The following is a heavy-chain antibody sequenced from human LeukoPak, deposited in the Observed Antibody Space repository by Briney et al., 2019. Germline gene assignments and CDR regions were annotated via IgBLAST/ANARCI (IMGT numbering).Heavy chain of an antibody. J-gene: IGHJ4*02. Sequence: GGSLRLSCSASGFTFSSYAMHWVRQAPGKGLEYVSAISSNGGSTYYADSVKGRFTISRDNSKNTLYLQMSSLRAEDTAVYYCVKDLSGSTVTTKYFDYWGQGTLVTVSS. CDR3: VKDLSGSTVTTKYFDY. CDR2: ISSNGGST. D-gene: IGHD4-17*01. V-gene: IGHV3-64D*06. CDR1: GFTFSSYA.